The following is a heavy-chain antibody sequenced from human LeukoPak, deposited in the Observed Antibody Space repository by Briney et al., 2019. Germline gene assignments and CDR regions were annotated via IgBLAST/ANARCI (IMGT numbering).Heavy chain of an antibody. V-gene: IGHV1-8*01. CDR1: GYTFTSYD. CDR3: ARAGGRRVPAALLGY. Sequence: ASVKVSCKASGYTFTSYDINWVRQATGQGLEWMGWMNPNSGNTGYAQKFQGRVTMTRNTPISTAYMELSSLRPEDTAVYYCARAGGRRVPAALLGYWGQGTLVTVSS. D-gene: IGHD2-2*01. CDR2: MNPNSGNT. J-gene: IGHJ4*02.